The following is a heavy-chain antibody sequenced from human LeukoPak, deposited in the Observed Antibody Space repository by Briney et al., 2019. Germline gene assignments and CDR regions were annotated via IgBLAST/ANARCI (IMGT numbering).Heavy chain of an antibody. V-gene: IGHV3-49*04. J-gene: IGHJ4*02. CDR1: GFTFGDYA. Sequence: GGSLRLSCTASGFTFGDYAMSWVRQAPGKGLEWVGFIRSKAYGGKTEYAASVKGRFTISRDDSKSIAYLQMNSLKTEDTAVYYYTRTGPTYSSSWYASPYWGQGTLVTVSS. CDR3: TRTGPTYSSSWYASPY. D-gene: IGHD6-13*01. CDR2: IRSKAYGGKT.